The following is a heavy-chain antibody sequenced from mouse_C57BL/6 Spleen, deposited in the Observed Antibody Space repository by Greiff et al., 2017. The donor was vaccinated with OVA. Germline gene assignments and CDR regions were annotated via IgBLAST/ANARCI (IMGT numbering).Heavy chain of an antibody. V-gene: IGHV5-4*03. CDR2: ISDGGSYT. D-gene: IGHD2-3*01. CDR1: GFTFSSYA. Sequence: EVMLVESGGGLVKPGGSLKLSCAASGFTFSSYAMSWVRQTPEKRLEWVATISDGGSYTYYPDNVKGRFTISRDNAKNNRYLQMSHLKSEDTAMYYCARADDNYWGQGTTLTVSS. CDR3: ARADDNY. J-gene: IGHJ2*01.